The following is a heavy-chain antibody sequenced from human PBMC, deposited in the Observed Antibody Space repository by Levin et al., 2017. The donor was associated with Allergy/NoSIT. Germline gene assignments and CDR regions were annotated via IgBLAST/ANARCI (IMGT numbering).Heavy chain of an antibody. V-gene: IGHV3-23*01. D-gene: IGHD6-19*01. CDR1: GFAFGDYA. CDR2: ITGGGSDT. J-gene: IGHJ3*01. CDR3: AKKQAGTSGFSFDV. Sequence: GESLKISCAASGFAFGDYAMTWVRQAPGKGLEWVSDITGGGSDTWYGDSVKGRFTVSRDNSKDMLYLELNSLRVEDTGIYYCAKKQAGTSGFSFDVWDQGTTVTVSS.